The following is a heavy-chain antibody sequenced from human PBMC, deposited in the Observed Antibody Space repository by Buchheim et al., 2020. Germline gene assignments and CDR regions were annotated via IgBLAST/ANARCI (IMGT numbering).Heavy chain of an antibody. V-gene: IGHV3-48*01. CDR1: GFTFSSYS. Sequence: EVQLVESGGGLVQPGGSLRLSCAASGFTFSSYSMNWVRQAPGKGLEWVSYISSSSTIYYADSVKGRFTISRDNAKNSLYLQMNSLRAEDTAVYYCAREEGYYDSTWGFDYWGQGTL. CDR3: AREEGYYDSTWGFDY. J-gene: IGHJ4*02. CDR2: ISSSSTI. D-gene: IGHD3-22*01.